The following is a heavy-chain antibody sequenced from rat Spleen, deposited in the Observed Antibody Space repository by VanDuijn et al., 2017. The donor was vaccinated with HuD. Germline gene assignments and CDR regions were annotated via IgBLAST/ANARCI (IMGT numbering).Heavy chain of an antibody. D-gene: IGHD1-2*01. CDR2: ISYDGSST. CDR1: GFNFSDYF. CDR3: ARHFSPADYYSSFPVLY. J-gene: IGHJ3*01. V-gene: IGHV5-29*01. Sequence: EVQLVESDGGLVQPGRSLKLSCVASGFNFSDYFMAWVRQAPTKGLEWVATISYDGSSTYYRDSVKGRFTISRDNAKSTLYLQMDSLRSEDTATYYCARHFSPADYYSSFPVLYWGQGTLVTVSS.